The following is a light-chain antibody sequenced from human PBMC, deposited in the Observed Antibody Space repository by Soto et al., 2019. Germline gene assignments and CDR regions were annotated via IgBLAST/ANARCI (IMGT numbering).Light chain of an antibody. CDR1: SSDVGGYSF. Sequence: QSVLTQPASVCGSPGQSITISCTGTSSDVGGYSFVSWYQQHPGKAPKVIIYEATKRPSGVSGRFSGSKSGNTASLTISGLQADDEAHYYCCSYGGFSTFVIFGGGTKVTVL. CDR2: EAT. V-gene: IGLV2-23*02. J-gene: IGLJ2*01. CDR3: CSYGGFSTFVI.